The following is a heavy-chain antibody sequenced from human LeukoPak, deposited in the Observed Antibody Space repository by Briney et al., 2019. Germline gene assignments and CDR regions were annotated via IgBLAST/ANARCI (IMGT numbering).Heavy chain of an antibody. Sequence: SETLSLTCAVYGGSFSGYYWSWIRQPPGKGLEWIGEINHSGSTNYNPSLKSRVTISVDTSKNQFSLKLSSVAAADTAVYYCARGVILHYYYGMDVWGQGTTVTVSS. D-gene: IGHD2-15*01. CDR3: ARGVILHYYYGMDV. CDR2: INHSGST. V-gene: IGHV4-34*01. CDR1: GGSFSGYY. J-gene: IGHJ6*02.